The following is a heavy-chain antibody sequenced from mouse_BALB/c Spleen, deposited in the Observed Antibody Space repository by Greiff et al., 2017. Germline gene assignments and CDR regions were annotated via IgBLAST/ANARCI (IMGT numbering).Heavy chain of an antibody. CDR2: IYPGNSDT. Sequence: VHVKQSGTVLARPGASVKMSCKASGYTFTSYWMHWVKQRPGQGLEWIGAIYPGNSDTSYNQKFKGKAKLTAVTSTSTAYMELSSLTNEDSAVYYCTRCYGRDYAMDYWGQGTSVTVSS. CDR3: TRCYGRDYAMDY. D-gene: IGHD1-1*01. J-gene: IGHJ4*01. V-gene: IGHV1-5*01. CDR1: GYTFTSYW.